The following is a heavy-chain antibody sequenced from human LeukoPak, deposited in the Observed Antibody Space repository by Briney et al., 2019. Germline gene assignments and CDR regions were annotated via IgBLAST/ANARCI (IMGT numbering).Heavy chain of an antibody. CDR1: GSTFDDYT. J-gene: IGHJ4*02. CDR3: ARRIYSNYVDY. D-gene: IGHD4-11*01. V-gene: IGHV3-74*01. CDR2: INSDGSST. Sequence: GGSLRLSCAASGSTFDDYTMHWVRQAPGKGLVWVSRINSDGSSTSYADSVKGRFTISRDNAKNTLYLQMNSLRAEDTAVYYCARRIYSNYVDYWGQGTLVTVSS.